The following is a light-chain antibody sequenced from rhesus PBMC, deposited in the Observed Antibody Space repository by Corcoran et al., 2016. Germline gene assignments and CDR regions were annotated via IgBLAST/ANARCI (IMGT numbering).Light chain of an antibody. Sequence: DIQLTQSPSSLSASVGDRVTITCRASQGISSYLAWYQQKPGKAPKLLLYDASNLQSGVPSRFSGSGSGTEFTLTISSLQPEDFAVYYCQQRNSYPYSFGQGTKVEIK. CDR3: QQRNSYPYS. V-gene: IGKV1-38*01. CDR1: QGISSY. J-gene: IGKJ2*01. CDR2: DAS.